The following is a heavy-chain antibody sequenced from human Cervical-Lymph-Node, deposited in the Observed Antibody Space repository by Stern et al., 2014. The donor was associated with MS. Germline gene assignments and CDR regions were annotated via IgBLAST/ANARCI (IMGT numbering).Heavy chain of an antibody. J-gene: IGHJ4*02. CDR1: GFTFRNYW. D-gene: IGHD3-10*01. Sequence: EVQLVQSGGGLVQPGGSLRLSCVASGFTFRNYWMHWVRQGPGKGLVGDARINRDGTTRTHADSVKGRFTISRDNAKTTLYLQMNSLRVEDTAVYYCTKDTYGPEDYWGQGTSVTVSS. V-gene: IGHV3-74*02. CDR2: INRDGTTR. CDR3: TKDTYGPEDY.